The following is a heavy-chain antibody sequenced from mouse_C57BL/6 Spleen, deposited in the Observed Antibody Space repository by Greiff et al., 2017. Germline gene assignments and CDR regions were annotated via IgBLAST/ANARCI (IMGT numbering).Heavy chain of an antibody. D-gene: IGHD6-1*01. CDR3: ARSAFAY. J-gene: IGHJ3*01. CDR2: IYPRSGNT. Sequence: VQLQQSGAELARPGASVKLSCTASGYTFTSYGISWVKQRTGQGLEWIGEIYPRSGNTYYNEKFKGKATLTADKSSSTAYMELRSLTSEDSAVYFCARSAFAYWGQGTLVTVSA. CDR1: GYTFTSYG. V-gene: IGHV1-81*01.